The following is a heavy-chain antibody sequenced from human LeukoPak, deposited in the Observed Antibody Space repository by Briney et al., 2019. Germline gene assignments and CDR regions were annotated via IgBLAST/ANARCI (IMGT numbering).Heavy chain of an antibody. D-gene: IGHD3-10*01. CDR3: ARGRYYGSGSYAYYYYYMDV. CDR2: IYYSGST. J-gene: IGHJ6*03. V-gene: IGHV4-59*01. Sequence: PSETLSLTCTVSGGSISSYYWSWIRQPPGKGLEWIGYIYYSGSTNYNPSLKSRVTISVDTSKNQFSLKLSSVTAADTAVYYCARGRYYGSGSYAYYYYYMDVWGKGTTVTISS. CDR1: GGSISSYY.